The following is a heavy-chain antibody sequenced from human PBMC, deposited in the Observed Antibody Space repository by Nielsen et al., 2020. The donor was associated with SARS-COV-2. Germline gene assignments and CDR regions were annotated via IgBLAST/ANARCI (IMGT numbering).Heavy chain of an antibody. D-gene: IGHD5-18*01. CDR2: INWNGGST. J-gene: IGHJ5*02. Sequence: GESLKISCAASGFTFDDYGMSWVRQAPGKGLEWVSGINWNGGSTGYADSVKGRFTISRDNAKNSLYLQMNSLRAEDTASYHCARDKGYSYEWGTNWFDPWGQGTLVTVSS. CDR1: GFTFDDYG. CDR3: ARDKGYSYEWGTNWFDP. V-gene: IGHV3-20*01.